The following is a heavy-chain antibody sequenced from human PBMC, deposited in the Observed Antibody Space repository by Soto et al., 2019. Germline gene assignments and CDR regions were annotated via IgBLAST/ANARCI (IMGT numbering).Heavy chain of an antibody. Sequence: QVQLVQSGAEVKKPGASVKVSCKASGYTFTIYDIHWVRQATGQGLEWMGWMNPDSGNTGQSKQFQGRVTMTRDTTTSTAYTEMSSLRSEDTAVHYCARGRFRRTWFDPWGQGTLVTVSS. D-gene: IGHD3-16*01. V-gene: IGHV1-8*01. J-gene: IGHJ5*02. CDR3: ARGRFRRTWFDP. CDR1: GYTFTIYD. CDR2: MNPDSGNT.